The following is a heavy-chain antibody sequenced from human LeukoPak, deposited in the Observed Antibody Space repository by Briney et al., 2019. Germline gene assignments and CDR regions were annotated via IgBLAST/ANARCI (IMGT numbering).Heavy chain of an antibody. CDR2: INTNTGNP. D-gene: IGHD3-10*01. J-gene: IGHJ4*02. CDR1: GYTFTSHD. V-gene: IGHV7-4-1*02. Sequence: ASVKVSCKASGYTFTSHDINWVRQAPGQGLEWMGWINTNTGNPTYAQGFTGRFVFSLDTSVSTAYLQISSLKAEDTAVYYCARDRVLLWFGESYYFDYWGQGTLVTVSS. CDR3: ARDRVLLWFGESYYFDY.